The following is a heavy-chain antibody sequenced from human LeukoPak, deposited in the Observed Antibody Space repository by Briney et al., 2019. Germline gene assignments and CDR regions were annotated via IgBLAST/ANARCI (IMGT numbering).Heavy chain of an antibody. CDR2: ISGSGGST. V-gene: IGHV3-23*01. J-gene: IGHJ4*02. Sequence: PGGSLTLSCAASGFTFSSYAMSWVRQAPGKGQEWVSAISGSGGSTYYADSVKGRFTISRDNSKNTLYLQMNSLRAEDTAVYYCAKKGFQLPYYFDYWGQGTLVTVSS. D-gene: IGHD2-2*01. CDR3: AKKGFQLPYYFDY. CDR1: GFTFSSYA.